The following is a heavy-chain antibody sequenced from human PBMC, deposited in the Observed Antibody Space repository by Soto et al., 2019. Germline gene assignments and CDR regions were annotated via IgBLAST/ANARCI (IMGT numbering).Heavy chain of an antibody. D-gene: IGHD4-17*01. CDR3: ARGIKYGDYSRWFDP. CDR2: ITATNGNT. V-gene: IGHV1-18*01. Sequence: GLELRGWITATNGNTTYYQRFQGRVPMTTATSSSTAYMDLNSLRFEDTALYYCARGIKYGDYSRWFDPWGQGTLVTVSS. J-gene: IGHJ5*02.